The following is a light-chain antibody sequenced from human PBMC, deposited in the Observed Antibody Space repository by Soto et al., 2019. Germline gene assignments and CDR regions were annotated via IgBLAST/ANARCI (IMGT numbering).Light chain of an antibody. CDR3: QHGGT. V-gene: IGKV3-11*01. CDR2: DAS. Sequence: EIVLTQSPATLSLSPGERATVSCTASQSVSNNLGWYQQKPGQAPRLLIYDASNRASGIPARFSGSGSGTDFTVSISSLEPEEFAVYYCQHGGTFGQGTRHEIK. CDR1: QSVSNN. J-gene: IGKJ5*01.